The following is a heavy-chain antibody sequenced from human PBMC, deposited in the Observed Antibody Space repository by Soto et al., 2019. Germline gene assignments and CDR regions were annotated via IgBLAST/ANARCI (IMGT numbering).Heavy chain of an antibody. Sequence: QVQLVQSGAEVKKPGASVRVSCQTSAYTFTNYAVSWVRQAPGQGLEWMGWISGDNGNTIYAQKFQGRVNMTTDTSTRKAYMELRSLRSDDTAVYYCAAGLLGYCSGGSCYSDSWGQGTLVTVSS. CDR3: AAGLLGYCSGGSCYSDS. V-gene: IGHV1-18*01. CDR2: ISGDNGNT. D-gene: IGHD2-15*01. J-gene: IGHJ4*02. CDR1: AYTFTNYA.